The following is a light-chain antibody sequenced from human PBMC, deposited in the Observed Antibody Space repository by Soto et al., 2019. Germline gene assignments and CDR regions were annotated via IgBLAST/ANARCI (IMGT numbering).Light chain of an antibody. CDR3: QQYGSSPPWT. CDR2: GAS. CDR1: QSVSSSY. Sequence: DIVMTQTPLSSPVTLGQPATLSCRASQSVSSSYLAWYQQKPGQAPRLLIYGASSRATGIPDRFSGSGSGTDFTLTISRLEPEDFAVYYCQQYGSSPPWTFGQGTKVEIK. V-gene: IGKV3-20*01. J-gene: IGKJ1*01.